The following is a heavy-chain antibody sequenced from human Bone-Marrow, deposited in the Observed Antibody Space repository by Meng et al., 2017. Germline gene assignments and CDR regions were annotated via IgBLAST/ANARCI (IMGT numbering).Heavy chain of an antibody. Sequence: GGSLRLSCAASGFTFSSYGMHWVRQAPGKGLEWVAAIWYDGSNKYYADSVKGRFTISRDNSKNTLYLQMNSLRAEDTAVYYCAKKYYYDSSGYSLYYWGQGTLVTVSS. CDR2: IWYDGSNK. CDR1: GFTFSSYG. V-gene: IGHV3-33*06. J-gene: IGHJ4*02. D-gene: IGHD3-22*01. CDR3: AKKYYYDSSGYSLYY.